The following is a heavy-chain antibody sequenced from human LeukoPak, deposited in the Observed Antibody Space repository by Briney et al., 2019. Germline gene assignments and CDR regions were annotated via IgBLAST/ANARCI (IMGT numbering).Heavy chain of an antibody. D-gene: IGHD5-18*01. J-gene: IGHJ4*02. V-gene: IGHV1-18*01. CDR2: ISAYNGKT. Sequence: ASVTVSCKASGYTFTSYGISWVRQPPGQGLEWMGSISAYNGKTNYAQKLQGRATMTTDTSTSTAYMELRSLRSDDTAVYYCARVIQLWRNDYWGQGTLVTVSS. CDR3: ARVIQLWRNDY. CDR1: GYTFTSYG.